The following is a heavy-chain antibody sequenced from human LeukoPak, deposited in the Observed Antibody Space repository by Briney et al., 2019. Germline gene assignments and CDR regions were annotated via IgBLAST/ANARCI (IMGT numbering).Heavy chain of an antibody. J-gene: IGHJ3*02. CDR3: ARDLVITMTTYAFDI. V-gene: IGHV1-69*13. Sequence: SVKVSCKASGYTFTSCGISWVRQAPGQGLEWMGGIIPIFGTANYAQKFQGRVTITADESTSTAYMELSSLRSEDTAVYYCARDLVITMTTYAFDIWGQGTMVTVSS. D-gene: IGHD3-22*01. CDR1: GYTFTSCG. CDR2: IIPIFGTA.